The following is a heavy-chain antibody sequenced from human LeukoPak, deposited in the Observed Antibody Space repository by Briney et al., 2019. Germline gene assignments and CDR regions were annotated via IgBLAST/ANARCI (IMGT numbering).Heavy chain of an antibody. CDR1: GFTVSSNY. J-gene: IGHJ2*01. Sequence: GGSLRLSCAASGFTVSSNYMSWVRQAPGKGLEWVSVIYSGGSTYYADSVKGRFTISRDNSKNTLYLQMNSLRAEDTAVYYCARPNWRRHWYFDLWGRGTLVTVSS. V-gene: IGHV3-53*01. D-gene: IGHD1-20*01. CDR3: ARPNWRRHWYFDL. CDR2: IYSGGST.